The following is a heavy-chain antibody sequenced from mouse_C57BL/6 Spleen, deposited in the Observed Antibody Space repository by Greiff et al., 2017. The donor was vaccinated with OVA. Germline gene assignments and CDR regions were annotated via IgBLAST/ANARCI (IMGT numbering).Heavy chain of an antibody. D-gene: IGHD1-1*01. V-gene: IGHV1-69*01. CDR2: IDPSDSYT. CDR1: GYTFTSYC. Sequence: VQLQQPGAELVMPGASVKLSCKASGYTFTSYCMHWVKQRPGQGLEWIGEIDPSDSYTNYNQKFKGKSTLTVDKPSSTAYMQLSSLTSEDSAVYYCAREEEDYYGSRLFDYWGQGTTLTVSS. J-gene: IGHJ2*01. CDR3: AREEEDYYGSRLFDY.